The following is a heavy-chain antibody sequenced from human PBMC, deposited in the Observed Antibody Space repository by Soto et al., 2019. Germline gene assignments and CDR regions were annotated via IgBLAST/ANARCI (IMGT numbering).Heavy chain of an antibody. Sequence: QVQLVQSGAEVKKPGSSVKVSCKASGGTFNSYAISWVRQAPGQGLEWKGGIIPIFGTANYAQKFQGRVTITADESTSTAYMELSSLRSEDTAVYYCASPVVAATLVGYYYGMDVWGQGTTVTVSS. D-gene: IGHD2-15*01. CDR2: IIPIFGTA. CDR3: ASPVVAATLVGYYYGMDV. CDR1: GGTFNSYA. V-gene: IGHV1-69*01. J-gene: IGHJ6*02.